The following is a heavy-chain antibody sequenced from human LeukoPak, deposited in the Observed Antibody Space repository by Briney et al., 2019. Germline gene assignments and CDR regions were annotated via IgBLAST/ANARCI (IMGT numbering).Heavy chain of an antibody. Sequence: GGSLRLSCAASGFTFSSYGMHWVRQAPGKGLEWVAVISYDGSNKYYADSVKGRFTISRDNSKNTLYLQMNSLGAEDTAVYYCAKDRGPNIVVVPAAWGQGTLVTVSS. J-gene: IGHJ5*02. CDR3: AKDRGPNIVVVPAA. D-gene: IGHD2-2*01. V-gene: IGHV3-30*18. CDR1: GFTFSSYG. CDR2: ISYDGSNK.